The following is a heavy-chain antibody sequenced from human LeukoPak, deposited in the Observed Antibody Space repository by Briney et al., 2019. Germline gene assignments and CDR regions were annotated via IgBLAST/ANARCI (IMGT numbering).Heavy chain of an antibody. D-gene: IGHD3-9*01. Sequence: ASVKVSCKASGYTFTSYDINWVRQATGQRLEWMGWMNPNSGDTGYAQKFQGRVTMTRNTSISTAYMELSSLRSEDTAVYYCARGALRYFDGGDYWGQGTLVTVSS. CDR2: MNPNSGDT. CDR1: GYTFTSYD. J-gene: IGHJ4*02. CDR3: ARGALRYFDGGDY. V-gene: IGHV1-8*01.